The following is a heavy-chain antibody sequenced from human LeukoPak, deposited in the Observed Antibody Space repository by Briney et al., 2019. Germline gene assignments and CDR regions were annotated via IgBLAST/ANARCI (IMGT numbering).Heavy chain of an antibody. Sequence: PGGSLRLSCAASGFTFSTYSMNWVRQAPGKGLEWVSSIFPSGGEIHYADSVRGRFTISRDNSKSTLSLQMNSLRAEDTAIYYCATYRQVLLPFDSWGQGTLVTVSS. D-gene: IGHD2-8*02. J-gene: IGHJ4*02. CDR3: ATYRQVLLPFDS. V-gene: IGHV3-21*04. CDR2: IFPSGGEI. CDR1: GFTFSTYS.